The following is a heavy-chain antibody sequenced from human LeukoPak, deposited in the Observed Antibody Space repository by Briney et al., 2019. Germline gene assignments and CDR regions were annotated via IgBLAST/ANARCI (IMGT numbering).Heavy chain of an antibody. CDR2: IYSGGTT. CDR3: AKDQGYYGSGSYKEYFQH. CDR1: GFSVGTNY. J-gene: IGHJ1*01. D-gene: IGHD3-10*01. V-gene: IGHV3-53*01. Sequence: GGSLRLSCAASGFSVGTNYMSWVRQAPGKGLEWVSVIYSGGTTYYAESVKGRFTISRDNSKNTLSLQLNSLRAEDTVVYYCAKDQGYYGSGSYKEYFQHWGQGTLVTVSS.